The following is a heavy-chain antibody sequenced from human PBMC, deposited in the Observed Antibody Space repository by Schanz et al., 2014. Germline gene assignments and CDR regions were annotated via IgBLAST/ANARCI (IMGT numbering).Heavy chain of an antibody. Sequence: QLHLQESGPGLAKPSETLSLICSVSGGSISTSSRYWGWIRQSPGKGLEWLGSLYYTGKTHYNPSLKSQVTISLDTSKTQFSLNLTSVTAADTAVYYCVRHGNYEFWHGPTPQFENWGQGTLVTVS. CDR3: VRHGNYEFWHGPTPQFEN. V-gene: IGHV4-39*01. D-gene: IGHD3-3*01. CDR2: LYYTGKT. J-gene: IGHJ4*02. CDR1: GGSISTSSRY.